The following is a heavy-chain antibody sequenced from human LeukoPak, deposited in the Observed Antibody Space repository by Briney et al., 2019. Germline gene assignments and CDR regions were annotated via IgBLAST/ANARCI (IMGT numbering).Heavy chain of an antibody. CDR1: GFTFSSYA. CDR3: AKTSYQLLSRWLDP. J-gene: IGHJ5*02. Sequence: GGSLRLSCAASGFTFSSYAMSWVRQAPGKGLEWVSAISGSGGSTYYADSVKGRFTISRDNSKNTLYLQMNSLRAEDTAVYYCAKTSYQLLSRWLDPWGQGTLVTVPS. D-gene: IGHD2-2*01. V-gene: IGHV3-23*01. CDR2: ISGSGGST.